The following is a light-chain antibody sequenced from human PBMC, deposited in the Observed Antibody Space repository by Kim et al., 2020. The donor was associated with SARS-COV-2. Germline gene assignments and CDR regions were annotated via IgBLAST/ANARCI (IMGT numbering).Light chain of an antibody. CDR1: QNIITY. CDR2: GAS. V-gene: IGKV1-39*01. Sequence: ASVGDRVTITCRASQNIITYLVWYQQQPGKVPNVLIYGASNLQSGVPLRFSGSGSGTDFTLTINSLQPEDCGTYYCQQSYTTPWTFGQGTKV. CDR3: QQSYTTPWT. J-gene: IGKJ1*01.